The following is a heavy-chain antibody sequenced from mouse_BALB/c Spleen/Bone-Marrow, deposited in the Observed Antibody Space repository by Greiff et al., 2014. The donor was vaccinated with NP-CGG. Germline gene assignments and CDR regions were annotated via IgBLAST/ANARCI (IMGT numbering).Heavy chain of an antibody. CDR1: GYTFTSYV. CDR2: INPYNDGT. J-gene: IGHJ2*01. V-gene: IGHV1-14*01. CDR3: ARQGVDYFDY. Sequence: EVKLVESGPELVKPGASVKMSCKASGYTFTSYVMHWVKQKPGQGLEWIGYINPYNDGTKYNEKFKGKATPTSDKSSSTAYMELSSLTSEDSAVYYCARQGVDYFDYWGQGTTLTVSS.